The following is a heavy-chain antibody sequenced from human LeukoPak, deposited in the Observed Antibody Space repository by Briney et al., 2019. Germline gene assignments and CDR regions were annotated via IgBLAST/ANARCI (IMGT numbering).Heavy chain of an antibody. CDR3: LSVGSSARGDY. J-gene: IGHJ4*02. Sequence: GGSLRLSCAASGLTFSSYDMVWVRQAPGKGLQWVAVISYDGSNKYYADSVKGRFTISRDNSKNTLYLQMNSLRAEDTAVYYCLSVGSSARGDYWGQGTLVIVSS. V-gene: IGHV3-30*03. CDR2: ISYDGSNK. CDR1: GLTFSSYD. D-gene: IGHD6-13*01.